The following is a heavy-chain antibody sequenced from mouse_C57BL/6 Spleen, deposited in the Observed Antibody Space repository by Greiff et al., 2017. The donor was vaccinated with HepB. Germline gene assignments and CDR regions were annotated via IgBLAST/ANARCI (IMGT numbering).Heavy chain of an antibody. CDR3: ARGDALYYFDY. CDR1: GYTFTSYW. Sequence: QVQLQQPGAELVRPGSSVKLSCKASGYTFTSYWMHWVKQRPIQGLEWIGNIDPSDSETHYNQKFKDKATLTVDKSSSTAYMQLSSLTSEDSAVYYCARGDALYYFDYWGQGTTLTVAS. CDR2: IDPSDSET. J-gene: IGHJ2*01. V-gene: IGHV1-52*01.